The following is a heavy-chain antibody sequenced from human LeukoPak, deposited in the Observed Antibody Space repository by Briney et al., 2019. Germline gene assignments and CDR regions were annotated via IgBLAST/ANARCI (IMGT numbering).Heavy chain of an antibody. V-gene: IGHV4-4*07. CDR3: ARTDHTTSSYDAFDI. D-gene: IGHD2/OR15-2a*01. Sequence: SETLSLTCTVSGGSISGYYWSWIRQPAGKGLEWIGRIYTSGTTDYNPSLKSRVTMSVDTSKNQFSLRLSSVTAADTAVYYCARTDHTTSSYDAFDIWGQGTMVTVSS. J-gene: IGHJ3*02. CDR2: IYTSGTT. CDR1: GGSISGYY.